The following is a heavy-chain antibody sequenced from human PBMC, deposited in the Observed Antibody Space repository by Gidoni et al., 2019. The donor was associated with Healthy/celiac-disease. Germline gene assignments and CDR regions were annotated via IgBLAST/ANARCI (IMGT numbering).Heavy chain of an antibody. CDR1: GFTFGDYA. D-gene: IGHD2-2*01. CDR3: SSAVHCSSTSCYAAGYYYYGMDV. CDR2: IRSKAYGGTT. Sequence: EVQLVESGGGLAQPGRSLRLPCTAPGFTFGDYAMSWFRPAPGTGLEWVGFIRSKAYGGTTEYAASVKGRFTISRDDSKSIAYLQMNSLKTEDTAVYYCSSAVHCSSTSCYAAGYYYYGMDVWGQGTTVTVSS. V-gene: IGHV3-49*03. J-gene: IGHJ6*02.